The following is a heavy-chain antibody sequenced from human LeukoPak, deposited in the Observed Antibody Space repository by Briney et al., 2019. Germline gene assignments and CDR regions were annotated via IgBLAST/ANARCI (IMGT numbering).Heavy chain of an antibody. J-gene: IGHJ6*02. CDR1: GGSFSSGSYY. V-gene: IGHV4-61*01. CDR3: ALVSPGSGSYGMDV. D-gene: IGHD3-10*01. CDR2: IYYSGST. Sequence: KPSETLSLTCTVSGGSFSSGSYYWSWIRQPPGKRLARVWYIYYSGSTNYNPSLTSRVTISVDTSKNQFSLKLSSVTAADTAVYYCALVSPGSGSYGMDVWGQGTTVTVSS.